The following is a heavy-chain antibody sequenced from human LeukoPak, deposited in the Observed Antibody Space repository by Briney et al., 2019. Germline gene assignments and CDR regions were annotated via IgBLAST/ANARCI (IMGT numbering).Heavy chain of an antibody. CDR2: IYYSGST. D-gene: IGHD5-18*01. CDR3: ASLTAMDLTFDY. CDR1: GGSISSSSYY. Sequence: SETLSLTCTVSGGSISSSSYYWGWIRQPPGKGLEWIGSIYYSGSTYYNPSLKSRVTISVDTSKNQFSLKLSSVTAADTAVYYCASLTAMDLTFDYWGQGTLVTVSS. J-gene: IGHJ4*02. V-gene: IGHV4-39*01.